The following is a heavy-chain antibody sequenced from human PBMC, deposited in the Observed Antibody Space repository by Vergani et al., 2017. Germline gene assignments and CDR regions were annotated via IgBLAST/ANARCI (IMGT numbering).Heavy chain of an antibody. J-gene: IGHJ4*02. CDR3: AGARGIVVVPVY. D-gene: IGHD2-2*01. CDR2: INHSGST. Sequence: QVQLQQWGAGLLKPSETLSLTCAVYGGSFSGYYWSWIRQPTGKGLEWIGEINHSGSTNYNPSLKSRVTISVDTSKNQFSLKLSSVTAADTAVYYCAGARGIVVVPVYWGQGTLVTVSS. V-gene: IGHV4-34*01. CDR1: GGSFSGYY.